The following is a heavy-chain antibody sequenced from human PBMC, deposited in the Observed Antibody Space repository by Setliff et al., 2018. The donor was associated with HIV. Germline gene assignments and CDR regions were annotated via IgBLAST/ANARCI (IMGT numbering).Heavy chain of an antibody. J-gene: IGHJ4*02. V-gene: IGHV5-51*01. CDR2: IYPGDSDT. CDR3: ARQQSSSWYPDYFDY. CDR1: GYSFTSYW. D-gene: IGHD6-13*01. Sequence: GESLKISCKGSGYSFTSYWIGWVRQMPGKGLEWMGIIYPGDSDTRYSPSFQGQVTISADKSISTAYLQWSSLKASDTAMHYCARQQSSSWYPDYFDYWGQGTLVTVSS.